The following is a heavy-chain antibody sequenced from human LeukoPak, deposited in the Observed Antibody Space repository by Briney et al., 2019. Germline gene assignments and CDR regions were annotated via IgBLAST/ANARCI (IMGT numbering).Heavy chain of an antibody. CDR3: AREELQNWLDP. Sequence: SETLSLTCTVSGGSISSYYWSWIRQPPGKGLEWIGYIYYSGSTYYNPSLKSRVTISVDTSKNQFSLKLSSVTAADTAVYYCAREELQNWLDPWGQGTLSPSPQ. J-gene: IGHJ5*02. V-gene: IGHV4-59*12. CDR2: IYYSGST. CDR1: GGSISSYY. D-gene: IGHD3-10*01.